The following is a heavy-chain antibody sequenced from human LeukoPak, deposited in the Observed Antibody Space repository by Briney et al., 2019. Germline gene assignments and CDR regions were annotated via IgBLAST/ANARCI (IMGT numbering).Heavy chain of an antibody. J-gene: IGHJ2*01. CDR3: ARDYGDIPPDWYYDL. D-gene: IGHD4-17*01. CDR2: IYYTGST. Sequence: SETLSLTCTVSGGSISSSYWSRIRQPPGKGLEWIGYIYYTGSTTYNPSLESRVTISVDTSKNQFSLKLRSVTAADTAVYYCARDYGDIPPDWYYDLWGRGTLVTVSS. V-gene: IGHV4-59*01. CDR1: GGSISSSY.